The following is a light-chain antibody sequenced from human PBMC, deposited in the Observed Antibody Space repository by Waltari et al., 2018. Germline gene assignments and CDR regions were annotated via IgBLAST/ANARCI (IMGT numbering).Light chain of an antibody. CDR3: QQYYSTPPT. V-gene: IGKV4-1*01. CDR1: QRVLYSSNNKNY. CDR2: WAS. Sequence: DIVMTQSPDSLAVSLGERATLYCKASQRVLYSSNNKNYLAWYQQKPGQPPKLLIYWASTRESGVPDRFSGSGSGTDFTLTISSLQAEDVAVYYCQQYYSTPPTFGQGTKVEIK. J-gene: IGKJ1*01.